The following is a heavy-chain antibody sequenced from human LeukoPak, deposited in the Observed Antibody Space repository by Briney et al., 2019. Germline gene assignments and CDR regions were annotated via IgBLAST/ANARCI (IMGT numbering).Heavy chain of an antibody. CDR3: ARVRRYYDSSGYQALGAFDI. Sequence: SETLSLTCTVSGGSISSYYWSWIRQPPGKGLEWIGYIYYSGSTNYNPSLKSRVTISVDTSKNQFSLKLSSVTAADTAVYYCARVRRYYDSSGYQALGAFDIWGQGTMVTVSS. D-gene: IGHD3-22*01. CDR1: GGSISSYY. V-gene: IGHV4-59*01. J-gene: IGHJ3*02. CDR2: IYYSGST.